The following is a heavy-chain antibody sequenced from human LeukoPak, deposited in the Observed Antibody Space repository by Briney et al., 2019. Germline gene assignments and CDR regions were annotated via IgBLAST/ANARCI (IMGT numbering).Heavy chain of an antibody. V-gene: IGHV4-34*01. CDR3: ARGNATYYYGSGSYYSPYYYYGMDV. CDR2: INHSGST. CDR1: GGSFSGYY. D-gene: IGHD3-10*01. Sequence: SETLSLTCAVYGGSFSGYYWSWIRQPPGKGLEWIGEINHSGSTNYNPSLKSRVTISVDTSKNQFFLKLSSVTAADTAVYYCARGNATYYYGSGSYYSPYYYYGMDVWGQGTTVTVSS. J-gene: IGHJ6*02.